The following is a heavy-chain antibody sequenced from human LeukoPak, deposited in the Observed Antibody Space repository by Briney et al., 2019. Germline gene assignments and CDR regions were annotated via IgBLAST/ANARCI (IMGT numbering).Heavy chain of an antibody. J-gene: IGHJ6*03. D-gene: IGHD2-2*01. Sequence: PGGSLRLSCAASGFTFSSYAMSWVRQAPGKGLEWVSAISGSGGSTYYADSVKGRFTISRDNAKNSLYLQMNSLRAEDTAVYYCARDRVGDYCSSTSCSRADYYYYMDVWGKGTTVSVSS. CDR1: GFTFSSYA. CDR3: ARDRVGDYCSSTSCSRADYYYYMDV. CDR2: ISGSGGST. V-gene: IGHV3-23*01.